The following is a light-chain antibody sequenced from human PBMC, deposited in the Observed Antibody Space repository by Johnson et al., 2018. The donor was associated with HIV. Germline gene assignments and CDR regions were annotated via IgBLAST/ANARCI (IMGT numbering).Light chain of an antibody. CDR1: SSNIGNNY. V-gene: IGLV1-51*01. CDR3: RTVDSSMRTGF. J-gene: IGLJ1*01. Sequence: QSVLTQPPSVSAAPGQKVTISCSGSSSNIGNNYVSWYQQVTGTAPKLLIYDNHKRPSGIPDRFSGSKSGTSDTLVLPGLQTGDRADYYCRTVDSSMRTGFFETGTKVTFL. CDR2: DNH.